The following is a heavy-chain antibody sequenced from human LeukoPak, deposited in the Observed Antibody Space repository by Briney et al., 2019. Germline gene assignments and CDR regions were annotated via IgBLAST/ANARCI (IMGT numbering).Heavy chain of an antibody. J-gene: IGHJ4*02. Sequence: ASVTVSRKFSGYTLTQLSMYWGRKPPGKGLGWMGVFDLDDGETSYAQKFQGRLTRTEDTSTDTAYMELRRLRSDDTAVYYCARGEGGAVAYYFDYWGQGTLVTVSS. CDR3: ARGEGGAVAYYFDY. CDR1: GYTLTQLS. D-gene: IGHD6-19*01. CDR2: FDLDDGET. V-gene: IGHV1-24*01.